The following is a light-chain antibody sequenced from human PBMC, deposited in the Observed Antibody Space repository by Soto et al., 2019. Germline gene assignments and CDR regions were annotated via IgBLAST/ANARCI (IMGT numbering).Light chain of an antibody. Sequence: QSALTQPASGSGSPGQSITISCTGTSSDVGGYDYVSWYQQHPDKAPKFMIYEVTNRPSGVSHRFSGSKSGNTASLTISGLQAEDEADYYCSSYTTTSTYVCGTGTKLTVL. V-gene: IGLV2-14*01. J-gene: IGLJ1*01. CDR1: SSDVGGYDY. CDR2: EVT. CDR3: SSYTTTSTYV.